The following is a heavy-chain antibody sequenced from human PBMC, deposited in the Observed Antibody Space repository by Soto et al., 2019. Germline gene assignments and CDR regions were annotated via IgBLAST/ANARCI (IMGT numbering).Heavy chain of an antibody. CDR1: GDSVSSNSAA. J-gene: IGHJ6*02. D-gene: IGHD3-22*01. V-gene: IGHV6-1*01. CDR3: ARDYDYYDSSGYYYDYYYGMDV. Sequence: QGQLQQSGPGLVKPSQTLSLTCAISGDSVSSNSAAWNWIRQSPSRGLEWLGRTSYRSKWYNAYAVSVKSRITSNPDKATNQFSLQLNYVTPEDTDVYYCARDYDYYDSSGYYYDYYYGMDVWGQGTTVTVSS. CDR2: TSYRSKWYN.